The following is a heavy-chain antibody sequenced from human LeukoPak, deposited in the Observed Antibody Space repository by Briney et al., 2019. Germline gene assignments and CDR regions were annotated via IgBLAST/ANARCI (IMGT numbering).Heavy chain of an antibody. J-gene: IGHJ6*03. V-gene: IGHV3-53*01. CDR2: IYSGGDT. CDR3: ARAGIYMDV. Sequence: GGSLRLSCAASGFTVSSNYMSWVRQAPGKGLEWVSVIYSGGDTYYADSVKGRFTISRDNAKNSLYLQMNSLRAGDTAVYYCARAGIYMDVWGKGTTVTVSS. D-gene: IGHD3-10*01. CDR1: GFTVSSNY.